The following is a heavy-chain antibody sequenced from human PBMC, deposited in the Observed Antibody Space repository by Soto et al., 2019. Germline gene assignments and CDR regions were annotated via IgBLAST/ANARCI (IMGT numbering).Heavy chain of an antibody. V-gene: IGHV3-33*01. D-gene: IGHD2-15*01. CDR3: TTEGPGYCSGGSCYAIDY. CDR2: IWYDGSNK. J-gene: IGHJ4*02. CDR1: GFTFSNYG. Sequence: GGSLRLSCAASGFTFSNYGMHWARQAPGKGLEWVAVIWYDGSNKYYVDSVKGRFTISRDNSKNTLYLQMNSLRAEDTAVYYCTTEGPGYCSGGSCYAIDYWGQGNLVTVSS.